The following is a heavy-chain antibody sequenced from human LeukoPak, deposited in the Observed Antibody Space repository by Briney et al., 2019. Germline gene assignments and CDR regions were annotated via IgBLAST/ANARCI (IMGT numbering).Heavy chain of an antibody. D-gene: IGHD5-24*01. CDR1: GYTFTSYY. J-gene: IGHJ3*02. V-gene: IGHV1-46*01. Sequence: ASVKVSCKPSGYTFTSYYMHWVRQAPGQGLEWMGIINPSGGSTSYAQKFQGRVTMTRDTSTSTVYMELSSLRSEDTAVYYCVPTKLQTDAFDIWGQGTMVTVSS. CDR3: VPTKLQTDAFDI. CDR2: INPSGGST.